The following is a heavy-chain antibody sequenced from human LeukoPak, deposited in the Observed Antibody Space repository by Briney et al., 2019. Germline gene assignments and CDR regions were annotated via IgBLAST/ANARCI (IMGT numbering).Heavy chain of an antibody. CDR1: GGSISLHY. D-gene: IGHD2-2*01. J-gene: IGHJ4*02. Sequence: PSETLSLTCTVSGGSISLHYWSWIRQPPGKGLEWLGYIYFTGSTDYNPSLKSRVTISVDTSNNQFSLQLTSVTAADTAVYYCARVHARGGYIDYWGQGTLVTVSS. CDR2: IYFTGST. CDR3: ARVHARGGYIDY. V-gene: IGHV4-59*11.